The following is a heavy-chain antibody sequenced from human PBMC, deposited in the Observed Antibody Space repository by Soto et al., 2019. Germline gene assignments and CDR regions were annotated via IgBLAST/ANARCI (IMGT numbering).Heavy chain of an antibody. D-gene: IGHD6-19*01. J-gene: IGHJ5*02. CDR1: GGTFSSYA. CDR2: IIPIFGTA. CDR3: ATSKQWLARHPYKWFDP. Sequence: GASVKVSCKASGGTFSSYAISWVRQAPGQGLEWMGGIIPIFGTANYAQKFQGRVTITAGKSTSTPYMELSSLRSEDTAVYYCATSKQWLARHPYKWFDPWGQGTLV. V-gene: IGHV1-69*06.